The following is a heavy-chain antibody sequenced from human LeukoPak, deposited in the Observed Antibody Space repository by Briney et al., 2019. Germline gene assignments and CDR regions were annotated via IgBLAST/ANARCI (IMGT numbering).Heavy chain of an antibody. Sequence: PGGSLRLSCAASGFTFSSYSMNWVRQAPGKGLEWVSYISSSSSTIYYADSVEGRFTISRDNAKNSLYLQMNSLRAEDTAVYYCARDKSYTIWGQGTMVTVSS. D-gene: IGHD4-11*01. J-gene: IGHJ3*02. V-gene: IGHV3-48*01. CDR2: ISSSSSTI. CDR3: ARDKSYTI. CDR1: GFTFSSYS.